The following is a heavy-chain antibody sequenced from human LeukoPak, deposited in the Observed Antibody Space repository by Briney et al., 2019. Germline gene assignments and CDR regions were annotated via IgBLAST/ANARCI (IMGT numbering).Heavy chain of an antibody. D-gene: IGHD3-22*01. V-gene: IGHV3-66*01. CDR3: ARGGSYFDISGYYFY. CDR2: IYSGGST. CDR1: GFTFSNAW. Sequence: GGSLRLSCAASGFTFSNAWMSWVRQAPGKGLEWVSIIYSGGSTSYADSVKGRFTISRDNSKNTLYLQMNSLRTEDTAVYYCARGGSYFDISGYYFYWGQGTLVTVSS. J-gene: IGHJ4*02.